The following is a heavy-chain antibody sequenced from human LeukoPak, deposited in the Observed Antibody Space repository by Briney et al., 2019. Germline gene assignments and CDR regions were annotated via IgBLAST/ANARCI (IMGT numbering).Heavy chain of an antibody. D-gene: IGHD2/OR15-2a*01. CDR1: GFTLTNRW. CDR3: AREPFDG. V-gene: IGHV3-7*01. J-gene: IGHJ4*02. CDR2: LKKGGSEK. Sequence: GRSLRLSCEPSGFTLTNRWTSWVRQTPGGGLEWVATLKKGGSEKMYVDSVRGRFTLSGDHAKHSLFLEIDSLRVAEPAGYYCAREPFDGWGQGTMVSAS.